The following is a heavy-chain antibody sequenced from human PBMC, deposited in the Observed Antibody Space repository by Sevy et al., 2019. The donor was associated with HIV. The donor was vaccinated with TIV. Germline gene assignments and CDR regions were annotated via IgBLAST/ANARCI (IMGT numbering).Heavy chain of an antibody. V-gene: IGHV3-15*01. Sequence: GGSLRLSCAASGFTFSNAWMSWVRQAPGKGLEWVGRIKSKTDGGITYYAAPVKGRFTISRDDSKNTLYLQMNSLKTEDTVVYYCTTVGWLEDALDIWGQGTMVTVSS. CDR1: GFTFSNAW. CDR3: TTVGWLEDALDI. J-gene: IGHJ3*02. CDR2: IKSKTDGGIT. D-gene: IGHD6-19*01.